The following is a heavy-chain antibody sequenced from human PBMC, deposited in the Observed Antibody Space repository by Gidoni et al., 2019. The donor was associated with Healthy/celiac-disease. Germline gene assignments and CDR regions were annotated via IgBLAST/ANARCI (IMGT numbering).Heavy chain of an antibody. Sequence: QVQLQESGPRLVKPSQTLSLTCTVSGGSISSGGYYWSCIRQHPGKGLEWIGYIYYSGCTCYNPSLKSRVTISVDTSKNQFSLKLSSVTAADTAVYYGARDKGGYDSSGWALGYWGQGTLVTVSS. CDR2: IYYSGCT. J-gene: IGHJ4*02. CDR3: ARDKGGYDSSGWALGY. CDR1: GGSISSGGYY. V-gene: IGHV4-31*03. D-gene: IGHD3-22*01.